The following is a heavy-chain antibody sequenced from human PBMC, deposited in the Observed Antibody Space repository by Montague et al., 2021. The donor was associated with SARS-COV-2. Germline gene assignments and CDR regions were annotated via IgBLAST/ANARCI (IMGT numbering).Heavy chain of an antibody. CDR2: IIREGTET. CDR1: GFSYTIHY. CDR3: VREVWWSFDL. Sequence: SLRLSCAASGFSYTIHYMSWVRQAPGEGLQWIAKIIREGTETYYADSVRGRFIVSRDNAKKSMTLEMHSLTVDDTAVYYCVREVWWSFDLWGQGAPVTVSS. V-gene: IGHV3-7*03. D-gene: IGHD2-8*02. J-gene: IGHJ4*02.